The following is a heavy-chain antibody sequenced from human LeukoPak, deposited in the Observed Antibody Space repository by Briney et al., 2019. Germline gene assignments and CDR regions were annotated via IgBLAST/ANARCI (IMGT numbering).Heavy chain of an antibody. J-gene: IGHJ6*03. CDR1: GGTFSSYA. D-gene: IGHD1-7*01. CDR3: AVKGTRLPRGWGYYYMDV. CDR2: IIPIFGTA. Sequence: ASVKVSCKASGGTFSSYAISWVRQAPGQGLEWMGGIIPIFGTANYAQKFQGRVTITADESTSTAYMELSSLRSEDTAVYYCAVKGTRLPRGWGYYYMDVWGKGTTVTISS. V-gene: IGHV1-69*13.